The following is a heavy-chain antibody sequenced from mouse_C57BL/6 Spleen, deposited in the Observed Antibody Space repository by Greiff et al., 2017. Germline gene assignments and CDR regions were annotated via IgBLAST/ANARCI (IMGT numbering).Heavy chain of an antibody. J-gene: IGHJ3*01. CDR1: GYTFTSYW. V-gene: IGHV1-69*01. Sequence: QVQLQQPGAELVMPGASVKLSCKASGYTFTSYWMHWVKQRPGQGLEWIGEIDPSDSYTNYNQKFKGKSTLTVDKSSSTAYMQLSSLTSEDSSVYYCARPLYGISSWFAYWGQGALVTVSA. CDR2: IDPSDSYT. D-gene: IGHD1-1*01. CDR3: ARPLYGISSWFAY.